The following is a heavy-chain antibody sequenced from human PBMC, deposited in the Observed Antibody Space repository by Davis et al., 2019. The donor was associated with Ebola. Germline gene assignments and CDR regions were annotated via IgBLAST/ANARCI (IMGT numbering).Heavy chain of an antibody. CDR2: IYDNDRK. CDR1: GFSLNTRGVG. J-gene: IGHJ3*02. Sequence: SGPTLVKPTQPLTLTCTFSGFSLNTRGVGVGWIRQPPGKALEWLALIYDNDRKRYSPSLESRLTITKDTSKNQVVLTMTNMDLVDTGTYYCALLPATMWWLPLFDIWGQGTVVTVSS. CDR3: ALLPATMWWLPLFDI. D-gene: IGHD2-2*01. V-gene: IGHV2-5*01.